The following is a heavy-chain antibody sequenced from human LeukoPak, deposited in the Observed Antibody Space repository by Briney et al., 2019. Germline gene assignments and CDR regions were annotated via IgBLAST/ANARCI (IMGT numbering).Heavy chain of an antibody. J-gene: IGHJ4*02. V-gene: IGHV3-30*18. CDR1: GFTFSSYE. D-gene: IGHD2-15*01. CDR3: AKGYCSGGSCYFDY. Sequence: GGSLRLSCAASGFTFSSYEMNWVRQAPGKGLEWVAVISYDGSNKYYADSVKGRFTISRDNSKNTLYLQMNSLRAEDTAVYYCAKGYCSGGSCYFDYWGQGTLVTVSS. CDR2: ISYDGSNK.